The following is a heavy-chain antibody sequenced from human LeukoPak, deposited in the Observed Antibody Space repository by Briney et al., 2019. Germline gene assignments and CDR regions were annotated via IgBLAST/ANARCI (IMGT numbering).Heavy chain of an antibody. CDR1: GGSVSSGSYY. Sequence: SETLSLTCTVSGGSVSSGSYYWSWIRQPPGKGLEWIGYIYYSGSTNYNPSLKSRVTISVDTSKNQFSLKLSSVTAADTAVYYCARHRVVTPGRWFDPWGQGTLVTVSS. D-gene: IGHD4-23*01. CDR3: ARHRVVTPGRWFDP. CDR2: IYYSGST. J-gene: IGHJ5*02. V-gene: IGHV4-61*01.